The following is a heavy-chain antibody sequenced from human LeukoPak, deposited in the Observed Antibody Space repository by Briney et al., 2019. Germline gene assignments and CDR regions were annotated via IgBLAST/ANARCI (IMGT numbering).Heavy chain of an antibody. D-gene: IGHD6-13*01. J-gene: IGHJ4*02. CDR1: GFALSSYE. V-gene: IGHV3-48*03. Sequence: GGSLRLSCAASGFALSSYEMNWVRQAPGKGLEWVSYISSSGSTIYYADSVKGRFTISRDNAKNSLYLQMNSLRAEDTAVYYCARFDSSSWYLGYYFDYWGQGTLVTVSS. CDR3: ARFDSSSWYLGYYFDY. CDR2: ISSSGSTI.